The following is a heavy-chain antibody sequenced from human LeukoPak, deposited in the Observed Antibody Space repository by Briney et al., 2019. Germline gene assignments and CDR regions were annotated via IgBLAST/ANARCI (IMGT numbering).Heavy chain of an antibody. CDR1: GFTFSSYA. V-gene: IGHV3-30-3*01. D-gene: IGHD3-10*01. CDR2: ISYDGSNK. J-gene: IGHJ4*02. Sequence: GSLRLSCAAPGFTFSSYAMHWVRQAPGKGLEWVAVISYDGSNKYYADSVKGRFTISRDNSKNTLYLQMNSLRAEDTAVYYCARINGYGSGSYSKGPFDYWGQGTLVTVSS. CDR3: ARINGYGSGSYSKGPFDY.